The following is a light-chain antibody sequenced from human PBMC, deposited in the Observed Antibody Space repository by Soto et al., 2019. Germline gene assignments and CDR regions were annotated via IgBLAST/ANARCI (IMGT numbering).Light chain of an antibody. CDR1: SSDVGGYNF. CDR2: DVR. V-gene: IGLV2-11*01. J-gene: IGLJ1*01. Sequence: QSALTQPRSVSGSPGQSVTISRTGTSSDVGGYNFVSWYQQHPGKAPKLMIYDVRKRPSGVPDRFSGSKSGNTASLTISGLQAEDEADYYCCSYAGSYAYVFGSGTKLTVL. CDR3: CSYAGSYAYV.